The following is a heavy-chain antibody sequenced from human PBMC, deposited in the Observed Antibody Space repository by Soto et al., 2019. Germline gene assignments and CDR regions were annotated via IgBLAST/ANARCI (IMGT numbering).Heavy chain of an antibody. Sequence: QVQLQESGPGLVKPSQTLSLTCTVSGGSISSGDNYWSWIRQHPGKGLEWIGYIYYSGNTYYNPSLKNRVTMSVDTSKNQFSLKLSSVTAADTAVYYCARAPATVTTFDYWGQGTLVTVSS. CDR2: IYYSGNT. V-gene: IGHV4-31*03. D-gene: IGHD4-17*01. CDR1: GGSISSGDNY. J-gene: IGHJ4*02. CDR3: ARAPATVTTFDY.